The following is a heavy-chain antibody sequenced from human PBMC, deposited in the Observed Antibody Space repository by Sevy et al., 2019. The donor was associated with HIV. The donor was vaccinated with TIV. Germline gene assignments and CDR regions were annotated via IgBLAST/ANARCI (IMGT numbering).Heavy chain of an antibody. Sequence: ASVKVSCKASGYTFINYGITWVRQAPGQGLEWMGWISRYNKNYAQKLQGRVTMTTDTSTSTVYMELRSLRSDDTAVYYCARSPSGSQGPGQYFQHWGQGTLVTVSS. V-gene: IGHV1-18*01. CDR3: ARSPSGSQGPGQYFQH. D-gene: IGHD1-26*01. CDR1: GYTFINYG. J-gene: IGHJ1*01. CDR2: ISRYNK.